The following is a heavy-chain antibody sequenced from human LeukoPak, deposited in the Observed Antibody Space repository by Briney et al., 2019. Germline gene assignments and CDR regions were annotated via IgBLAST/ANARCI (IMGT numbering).Heavy chain of an antibody. CDR2: MNPNSGNT. V-gene: IGHV1-8*01. CDR1: GYTFTSYD. D-gene: IGHD6-19*01. Sequence: GASVKVSCTASGYTFTSYDINWVRQATGQGLEWMGWMNPNSGNTGYAQKFQGRVTMTRNTSISTAYMELSSLRSEDTAVYYCARGPSSGNWFDPWGQGTLVTVSS. J-gene: IGHJ5*02. CDR3: ARGPSSGNWFDP.